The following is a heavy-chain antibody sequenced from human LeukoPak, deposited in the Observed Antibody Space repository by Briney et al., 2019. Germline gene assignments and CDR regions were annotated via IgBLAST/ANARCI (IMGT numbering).Heavy chain of an antibody. D-gene: IGHD1-26*01. CDR3: AREGGGSGLWYYDL. CDR2: IGGGGVTT. J-gene: IGHJ2*01. CDR1: GFTFSSYS. V-gene: IGHV3-64*02. Sequence: GGSLRLSCAASGFTFSSYSMHWVRQAPGKGPEFVSVIGGGGVTTFYADSVKDRFTISRDNSKKTLYLEMGSLRAEDMAVYYCAREGGGSGLWYYDLWGRGTLVTVSS.